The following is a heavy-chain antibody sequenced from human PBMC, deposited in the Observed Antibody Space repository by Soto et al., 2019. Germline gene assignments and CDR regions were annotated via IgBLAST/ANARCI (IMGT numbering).Heavy chain of an antibody. J-gene: IGHJ5*02. Sequence: ETLSLTCTASGGSVSSGSYYWSWIRQPPGKGLEWIGYIYYSGSTNYNPSLKSRVTISVDTSKNQFSLKLSSVTAADTAVYYCARYGNDFWSGYYTGFDPWGQGTLVTVSS. V-gene: IGHV4-61*01. D-gene: IGHD3-3*01. CDR3: ARYGNDFWSGYYTGFDP. CDR2: IYYSGST. CDR1: GGSVSSGSYY.